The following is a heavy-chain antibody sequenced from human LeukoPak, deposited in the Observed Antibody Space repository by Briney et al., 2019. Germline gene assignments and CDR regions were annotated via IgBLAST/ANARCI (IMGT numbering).Heavy chain of an antibody. CDR1: GFTFNSYG. V-gene: IGHV3-30*03. CDR3: ARDVISRQMITLGLGF. D-gene: IGHD1-20*01. CDR2: ISYDGSKR. J-gene: IGHJ4*02. Sequence: GGSLRLSCVTSGFTFNSYGFYWVRQAPGKGLEWVAVISYDGSKRYYAASVKGRFTISRDTSNKTAYLEMNSLRVDDTAVYYCARDVISRQMITLGLGFWGQGTLVTVSS.